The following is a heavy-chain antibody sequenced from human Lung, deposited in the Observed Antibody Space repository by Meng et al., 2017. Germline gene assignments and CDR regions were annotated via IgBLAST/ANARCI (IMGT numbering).Heavy chain of an antibody. V-gene: IGHV4-30-4*01. CDR1: GGFISSSNYY. CDR2: IYNSGST. CDR3: ARGQKGYFDL. J-gene: IGHJ2*01. Sequence: VDLPDSGPGLVKPSQTLSLTCTVSGGFISSSNYYWSWIRQPPGKGLEWSGHIYNSGSTYYNPSLKSRITISVDTSKNQFSLKLSSVTAADTAVYYCARGQKGYFDLWGRGTLVTVSS.